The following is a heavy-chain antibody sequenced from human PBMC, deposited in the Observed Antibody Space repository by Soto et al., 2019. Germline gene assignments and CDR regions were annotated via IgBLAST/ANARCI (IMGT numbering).Heavy chain of an antibody. D-gene: IGHD2-2*01. CDR3: ASLHIVVVPAAFGGDY. CDR2: IYYSGST. V-gene: IGHV4-39*01. J-gene: IGHJ4*02. CDR1: GGSISSSSYY. Sequence: QLQLQESGPGLVKPSETLSLTCTVSGGSISSSSYYWGWIRQPPGKGLEWIGSIYYSGSTYYNPSLKSRVTISVDTSKNQFSLKLSSVTAADTAVYYCASLHIVVVPAAFGGDYWGQGTLVTVSS.